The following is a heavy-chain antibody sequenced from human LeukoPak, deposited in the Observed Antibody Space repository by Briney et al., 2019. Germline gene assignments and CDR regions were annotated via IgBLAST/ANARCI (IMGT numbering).Heavy chain of an antibody. Sequence: GGSLRLSCAASGFTFSSYEMNWVRQAPGKGLEWVAVISYDGSNKYYADSVKGRFTISRDNSKNTLYLQMNSLRAEDTAVYYCARDLEMYNSLINDYWGQGTLVTVSS. CDR1: GFTFSSYE. J-gene: IGHJ4*02. CDR2: ISYDGSNK. V-gene: IGHV3-30-3*01. CDR3: ARDLEMYNSLINDY. D-gene: IGHD3-3*01.